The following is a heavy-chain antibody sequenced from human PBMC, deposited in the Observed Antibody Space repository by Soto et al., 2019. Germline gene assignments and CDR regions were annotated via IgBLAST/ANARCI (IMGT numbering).Heavy chain of an antibody. J-gene: IGHJ4*02. Sequence: QVQLVESGGGVVQPGRSLRLSCAASGFTFSSYGMHWVRQAPGKGLEWVAVISYDGSNKYYADSVKGRFTISRDNSKNTLYLQMNSLRAEDTAVYYCAKDFGDGYNHGPFDYWGQGTLVTVSS. V-gene: IGHV3-30*18. CDR2: ISYDGSNK. CDR3: AKDFGDGYNHGPFDY. D-gene: IGHD3-3*01. CDR1: GFTFSSYG.